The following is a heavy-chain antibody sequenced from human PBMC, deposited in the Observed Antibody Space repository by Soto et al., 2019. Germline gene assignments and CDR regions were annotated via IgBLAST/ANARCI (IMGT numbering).Heavy chain of an antibody. CDR2: ISGSSTST. J-gene: IGHJ4*02. CDR3: AKDPSSGFAMENDFDY. V-gene: IGHV3-23*01. D-gene: IGHD3-10*01. Sequence: EVQLSGSGGSLVQPGGSLRLSCAASGFTFSSYAMSWVRQAPGKGLEWVSAISGSSTSTYYADSVKGRFTISRDNSKNTLYLQMNTLTAEDTAVYYCAKDPSSGFAMENDFDYWGQGTLVTVSS. CDR1: GFTFSSYA.